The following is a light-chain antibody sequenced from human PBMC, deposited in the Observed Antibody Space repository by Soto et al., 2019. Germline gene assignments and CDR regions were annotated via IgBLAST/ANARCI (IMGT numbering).Light chain of an antibody. Sequence: QSVLTQPPSASGTPGQRVTISCSGSSSNIGSNAVNWYQQLPGTAPKLLIYNNNQRPSGVPDRVSGSKSGTSASLAISGLQSEDEADYYCAAWDDSLNNLVLGGGTKLTVL. CDR1: SSNIGSNA. J-gene: IGLJ3*02. CDR3: AAWDDSLNNLV. CDR2: NNN. V-gene: IGLV1-44*01.